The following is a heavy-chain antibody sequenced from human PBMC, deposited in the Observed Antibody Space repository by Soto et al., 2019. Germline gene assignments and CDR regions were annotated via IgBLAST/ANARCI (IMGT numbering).Heavy chain of an antibody. CDR1: GGTFSNYA. CDR2: MIPLSGTP. Sequence: QVQLVQSGAEVKKPGSSVKVSCKASGGTFSNYALTWVRQAPGQGLEWMGGMIPLSGTPNYAQKFQGRVTITADKSTTTVYMELSSLRSEDTAVYYCTRGIQLWSWGQGTLVTVSS. CDR3: TRGIQLWS. J-gene: IGHJ5*02. V-gene: IGHV1-69*06. D-gene: IGHD5-18*01.